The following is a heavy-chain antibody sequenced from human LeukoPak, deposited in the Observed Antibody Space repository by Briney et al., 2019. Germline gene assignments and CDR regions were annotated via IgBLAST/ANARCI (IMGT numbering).Heavy chain of an antibody. D-gene: IGHD4-23*01. CDR3: ARGAEYGGHSAWYFDL. CDR1: GYTFTAYY. CDR2: INPNSGGT. J-gene: IGHJ2*01. Sequence: ASVKVSCKASGYTFTAYYMHWVRQAPGQGLEWMGWINPNSGGTNYAQKFQGRVTMTRDTSISTAYMELTRLKSDDTAVYYCARGAEYGGHSAWYFDLWGRGTLITVSS. V-gene: IGHV1-2*02.